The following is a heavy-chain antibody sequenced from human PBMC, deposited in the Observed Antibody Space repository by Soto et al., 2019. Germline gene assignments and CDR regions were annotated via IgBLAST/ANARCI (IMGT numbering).Heavy chain of an antibody. CDR1: GFTLSSYW. Sequence: EVQLVESGGGLVQPGGSLRLSCAGSGFTLSSYWMHWVRQAPGKGLVWVSCIYTDGSSTRYADSVKGRFTISRDNAKNTLYLHMNSLRAEDTAVYYCARSGYDYWFDSWGQGTLVTVSS. V-gene: IGHV3-74*01. CDR2: IYTDGSST. J-gene: IGHJ5*01. CDR3: ARSGYDYWFDS. D-gene: IGHD5-12*01.